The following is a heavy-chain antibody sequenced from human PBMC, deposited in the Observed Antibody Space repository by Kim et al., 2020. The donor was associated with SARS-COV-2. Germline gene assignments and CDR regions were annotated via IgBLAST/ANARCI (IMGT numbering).Heavy chain of an antibody. CDR3: ARDPGYSSGWYYYYYGM. Sequence: GGSLRLSCAASGFNFRSYAMHWVRQAPGKGLEWMAVISHDGSNKNYADSVKGRFTISRDNSKNTLYLQMNSLRAEDTAVYYCARDPGYSSGWYYYYYGM. V-gene: IGHV3-30*04. J-gene: IGHJ6*01. D-gene: IGHD6-19*01. CDR1: GFNFRSYA. CDR2: ISHDGSNK.